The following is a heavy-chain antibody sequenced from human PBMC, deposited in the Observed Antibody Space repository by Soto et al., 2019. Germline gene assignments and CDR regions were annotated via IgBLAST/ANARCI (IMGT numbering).Heavy chain of an antibody. CDR1: GFTFSSYA. Sequence: PGGSLRLSCAASGFTFSSYAMSWVRQAPGKGLEWVSAISGSGGSTYYADSVKGRFTISRDNSKNTLYLQMNSLRAEDTAVYYCASTGHSYGLPHYWGQGTRVTVSS. CDR2: ISGSGGST. D-gene: IGHD5-18*01. V-gene: IGHV3-23*01. J-gene: IGHJ4*02. CDR3: ASTGHSYGLPHY.